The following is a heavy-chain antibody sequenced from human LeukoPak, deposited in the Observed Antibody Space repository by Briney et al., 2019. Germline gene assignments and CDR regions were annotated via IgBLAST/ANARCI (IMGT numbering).Heavy chain of an antibody. CDR2: ISGSGGRT. CDR3: AKVGMEATYYYDSRSYFDF. J-gene: IGHJ4*02. CDR1: GFTLSSYA. V-gene: IGHV3-23*01. D-gene: IGHD3-22*01. Sequence: GGSLRLSCAASGFTLSSYAMSWVRQAPGKGLEWVSAISGSGGRTHYADSVKGRFTISRDNSKNTLCLQMNSLRAGDTAVYYCAKVGMEATYYYDSRSYFDFWGQGTLVTVSS.